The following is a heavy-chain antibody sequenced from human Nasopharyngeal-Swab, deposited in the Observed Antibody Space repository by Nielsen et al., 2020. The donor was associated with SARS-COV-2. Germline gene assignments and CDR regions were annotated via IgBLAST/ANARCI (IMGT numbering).Heavy chain of an antibody. V-gene: IGHV4-61*01. D-gene: IGHD2-15*01. Sequence: SETLSLTCTVSGGSVSSGSYYWSWIRQPPGKGLEWIGYIYYSGGTHYNPSLKSRVTISVDTSKNQFSLKLSSVTAADTAVYYCARVAVVVSYYYYGMDVWGQGTTVTVSS. J-gene: IGHJ6*02. CDR3: ARVAVVVSYYYYGMDV. CDR2: IYYSGGT. CDR1: GGSVSSGSYY.